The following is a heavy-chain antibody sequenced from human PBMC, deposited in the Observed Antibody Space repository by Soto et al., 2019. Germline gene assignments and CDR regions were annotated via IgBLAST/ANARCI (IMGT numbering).Heavy chain of an antibody. J-gene: IGHJ6*03. CDR2: ISSNGVGT. CDR1: GFTLSGYA. Sequence: EVQLAESGGGLAQPGGSLRLSCAASGFTLSGYAMDWVRQAPGKGLEYVSGISSNGVGTYYANSVQGRFTISRDNSKNTVYHQMCSLRPEAMAVYYCARRARPDFYYMDVWGKGTTVTVSS. CDR3: ARRARPDFYYMDV. V-gene: IGHV3-64*01. D-gene: IGHD6-6*01.